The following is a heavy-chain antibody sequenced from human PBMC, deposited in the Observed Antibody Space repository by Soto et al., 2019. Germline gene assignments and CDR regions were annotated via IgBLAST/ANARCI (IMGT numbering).Heavy chain of an antibody. CDR2: INPNSGDT. CDR1: GYTFTANY. CDR3: ARDYNDRQPEDYYYYGMDV. Sequence: ASVKVSCKASGYTFTANYMHWVRQAPGQGLEWMGWINPNSGDTNYAQEFQGRVTMTRDTSINTAYMEPSRLRSDDTAVYYCARDYNDRQPEDYYYYGMDVWGQGTTVTVSS. J-gene: IGHJ6*02. D-gene: IGHD3-22*01. V-gene: IGHV1-2*02.